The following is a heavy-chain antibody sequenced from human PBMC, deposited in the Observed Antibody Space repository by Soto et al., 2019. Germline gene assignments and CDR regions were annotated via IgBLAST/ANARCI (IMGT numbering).Heavy chain of an antibody. V-gene: IGHV1-69*14. CDR1: GGTLDGFG. Sequence: QVQLVQSGAEMKKPGSSVKVSCRAAGGTLDGFGVSWIRQAPGGRLEWMGGIIPLFNTVDYAQKFQARVTMSADMSTATVYMELNNLRSEDTAVFYCATSEPYRASWYCDLGGRCTLVTVSS. J-gene: IGHJ2*01. CDR2: IIPLFNTV. CDR3: ATSEPYRASWYCDL. D-gene: IGHD4-4*01.